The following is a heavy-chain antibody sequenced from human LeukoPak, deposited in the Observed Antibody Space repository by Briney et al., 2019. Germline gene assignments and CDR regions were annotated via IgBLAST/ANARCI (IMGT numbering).Heavy chain of an antibody. Sequence: GGSLRLSCAASGFTFSRYWMSWVRQAPGKGLEWVSGINWNGGSTGYADSVKGRFTISRDNAKNSLYLQMNSLRAEDTALYYCARVGTYYDILAGYYSTYFDYWGQGTLVTVSS. CDR3: ARVGTYYDILAGYYSTYFDY. CDR1: GFTFSRYW. CDR2: INWNGGST. V-gene: IGHV3-20*04. J-gene: IGHJ4*02. D-gene: IGHD3-9*01.